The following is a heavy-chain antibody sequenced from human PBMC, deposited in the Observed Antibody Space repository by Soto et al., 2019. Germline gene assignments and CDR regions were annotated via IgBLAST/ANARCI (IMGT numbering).Heavy chain of an antibody. Sequence: SVKVSCKASGGTFSSSGISWVRQAPGQGLEWMGGIIPIFGTTIYAQKFQGRVTLTADESTSTAYMELSSLRSEDTAVYYCATETQGAFDIWGQGTMVTVSS. CDR1: GGTFSSSG. V-gene: IGHV1-69*13. CDR2: IIPIFGTT. CDR3: ATETQGAFDI. J-gene: IGHJ3*02.